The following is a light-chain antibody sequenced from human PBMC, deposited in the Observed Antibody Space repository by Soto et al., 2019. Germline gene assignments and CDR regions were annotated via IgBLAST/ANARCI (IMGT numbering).Light chain of an antibody. CDR3: SSFADGNNYV. CDR1: SGDVGGYNY. J-gene: IGLJ1*01. CDR2: DVN. V-gene: IGLV2-8*01. Sequence: QSVLTQPPSASGSPGQSVTISCTGTSGDVGGYNYVSWYQQHPGKAPKLMIYDVNKRPSGVPNRFSGSKSGNTASLTVSGLQAEDEADYYCSSFADGNNYVFGTGTKLTVL.